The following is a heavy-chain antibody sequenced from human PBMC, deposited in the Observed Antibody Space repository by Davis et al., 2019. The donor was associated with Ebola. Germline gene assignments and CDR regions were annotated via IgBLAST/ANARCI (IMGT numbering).Heavy chain of an antibody. J-gene: IGHJ5*02. CDR1: GFIFSAYA. CDR3: AKGKADFILDWLDP. Sequence: PGGSLRISCAASGFIFSAYAMHWVRQAPGKGLEWVAVIWFDGSYKYYADSVKGRFTISRDDSKNTLYLQMNSLRADDTAVYYCAKGKADFILDWLDPWGQGALVTVSS. V-gene: IGHV3-33*06. D-gene: IGHD2-15*01. CDR2: IWFDGSYK.